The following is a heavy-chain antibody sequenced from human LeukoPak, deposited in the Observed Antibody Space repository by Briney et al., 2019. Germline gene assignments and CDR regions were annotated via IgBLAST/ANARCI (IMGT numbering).Heavy chain of an antibody. V-gene: IGHV3-64*01. D-gene: IGHD4-23*01. Sequence: PGGSLRLSCAASGFTFSSYAVHWVRQAPGKGLEYVSAISSNGGSTYYANSVKGRFTISRDNSKNTLYLQMGSLRAEDMAVYYCARDRNGGNSGDGYMDVWGKGTTVTVSS. CDR1: GFTFSSYA. CDR3: ARDRNGGNSGDGYMDV. J-gene: IGHJ6*03. CDR2: ISSNGGST.